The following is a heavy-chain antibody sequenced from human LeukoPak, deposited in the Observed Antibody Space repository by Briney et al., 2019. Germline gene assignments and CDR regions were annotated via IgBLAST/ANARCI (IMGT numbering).Heavy chain of an antibody. CDR2: IYYSGST. CDR3: ASPIITIFGVVTDAFDI. CDR1: GGSISSSSYY. Sequence: SETLSLTCTVSGGSISSSSYYWGWIRQPPGKGLEWIGSIYYSGSTYYNPSLKSRVTISVDTSKNQFSLKLSSVTAADTAVYYCASPIITIFGVVTDAFDIWGQGTMVTVSS. D-gene: IGHD3-3*01. V-gene: IGHV4-39*07. J-gene: IGHJ3*02.